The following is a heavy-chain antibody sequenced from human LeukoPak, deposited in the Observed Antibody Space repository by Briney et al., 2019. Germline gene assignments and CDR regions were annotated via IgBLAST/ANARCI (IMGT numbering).Heavy chain of an antibody. Sequence: ASVKVSCKASGYTFTSYYMHWVRQAPGQGLEWMGIINPSGGSTSYAQKFQGRVTMTRDTSASTAYMELSSLRSEDMAVYYCARAVKYRSGPLTDLLPYSFDSWGQGTLVTVSS. CDR1: GYTFTSYY. CDR3: ARAVKYRSGPLTDLLPYSFDS. J-gene: IGHJ4*02. D-gene: IGHD6-19*01. CDR2: INPSGGST. V-gene: IGHV1-46*01.